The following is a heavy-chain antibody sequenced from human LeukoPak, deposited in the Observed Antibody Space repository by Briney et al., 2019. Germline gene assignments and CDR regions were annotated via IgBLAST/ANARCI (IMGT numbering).Heavy chain of an antibody. CDR3: ARDPIAAAGTLDY. V-gene: IGHV3-48*01. CDR1: GFTFSSYS. CDR2: ISSSSSTI. Sequence: PGGSLRLSCAASGFTFSSYSMNWVRQAPGKGLEWVSYISSSSSTIYYADSVKGRFNISRDNAKNSLYLQMNSLRAEDTAVYYCARDPIAAAGTLDYWGQGTLVTVSS. J-gene: IGHJ4*02. D-gene: IGHD6-13*01.